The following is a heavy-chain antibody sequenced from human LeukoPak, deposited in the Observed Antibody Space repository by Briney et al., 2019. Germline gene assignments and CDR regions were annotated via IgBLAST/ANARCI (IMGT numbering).Heavy chain of an antibody. CDR2: IYYSGST. CDR1: GGSTSSSSYY. V-gene: IGHV4-39*07. CDR3: ARVPNRVVSQLLSRFLGSRVVSRFDP. J-gene: IGHJ5*02. D-gene: IGHD2-2*01. Sequence: SETLSLTCTVSGGSTSSSSYYWGWIRQPPGKGLEWIGTIYYSGSTYYNPSLKSRVTISVDTSKNQFSLKLSSVTAADTAVYYCARVPNRVVSQLLSRFLGSRVVSRFDPWGQGTLVTVSS.